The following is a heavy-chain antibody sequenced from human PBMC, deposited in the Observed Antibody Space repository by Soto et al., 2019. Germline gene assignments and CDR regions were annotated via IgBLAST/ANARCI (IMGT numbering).Heavy chain of an antibody. D-gene: IGHD6-13*01. J-gene: IGHJ4*02. CDR1: GFTFTDYA. CDR2: ISGIGGST. CDR3: ARGSSGYISSWYYFDY. Sequence: EVQLLESGGGLVQPGGSLRLSCAASGFTFTDYALSWVRQAPGKGLEWVATISGIGGSTYLADSVKGRLSISRDNSKNTVSLLMNSLRAEDTAVDFCARGSSGYISSWYYFDYWGRGNLVTVSS. V-gene: IGHV3-23*01.